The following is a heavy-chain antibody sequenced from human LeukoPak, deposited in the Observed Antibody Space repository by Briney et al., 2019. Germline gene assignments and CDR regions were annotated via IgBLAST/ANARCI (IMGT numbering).Heavy chain of an antibody. V-gene: IGHV7-4-1*02. Sequence: ASVKVSCKASGYTFTSYSINWVRQAPGQGLEWMGWINTDTGIPTYAQGFTGRFVLSLDTSVSTAFLHINNLKAEDTAVYYCAGGLDSSSWNNWGQGTLVTVSS. D-gene: IGHD6-13*01. J-gene: IGHJ4*02. CDR2: INTDTGIP. CDR1: GYTFTSYS. CDR3: AGGLDSSSWNN.